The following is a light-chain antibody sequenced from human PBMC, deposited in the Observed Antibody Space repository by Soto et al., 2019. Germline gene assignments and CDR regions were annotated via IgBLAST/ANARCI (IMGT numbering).Light chain of an antibody. CDR3: QQYNNWPPYI. CDR2: GAS. CDR1: QSISSN. J-gene: IGKJ2*01. Sequence: EMVMTQSPVTLSVSPGERATLSCRASQSISSNLAWYQQKPGQAPRLLIYGASTRATGIPARFSGSGSGTEFTLTISSLQSEDFAVYYCQQYNNWPPYIFGQGTKLEIK. V-gene: IGKV3-15*01.